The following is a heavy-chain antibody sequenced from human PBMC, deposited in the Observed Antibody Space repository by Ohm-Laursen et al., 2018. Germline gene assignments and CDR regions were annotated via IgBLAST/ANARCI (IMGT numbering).Heavy chain of an antibody. CDR2: ISYDGGNK. Sequence: SLRLSCAASGFTLRDHGMHWVRQAPGKGPEWVSLISYDGGNKYYIDSVKGRFAISRDNSRNTVTLQMDNLRVGGTGIYFCARDSSQHLYYNYGMDVWGQGTTVTVSS. D-gene: IGHD2-2*01. J-gene: IGHJ6*02. CDR1: GFTLRDHG. CDR3: ARDSSQHLYYNYGMDV. V-gene: IGHV3-30*03.